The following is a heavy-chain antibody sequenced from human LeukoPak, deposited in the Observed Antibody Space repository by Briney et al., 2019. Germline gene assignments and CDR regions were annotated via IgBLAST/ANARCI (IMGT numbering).Heavy chain of an antibody. CDR1: GYTFTSND. V-gene: IGHV1-8*01. D-gene: IGHD6-13*01. J-gene: IGHJ4*02. Sequence: GASVKVSCKASGYTFTSNDINWVRQATGQGLEWMGWMNPNSGNTGYAQKFQGRVAMTRNTSISTAYMELSSLRSEDTAVYYCARGPVCGSGGKCSGSWYYDYWGQGTLVTVSS. CDR2: MNPNSGNT. CDR3: ARGPVCGSGGKCSGSWYYDY.